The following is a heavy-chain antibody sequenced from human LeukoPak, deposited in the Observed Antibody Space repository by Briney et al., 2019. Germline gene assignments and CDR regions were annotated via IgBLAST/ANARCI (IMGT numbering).Heavy chain of an antibody. J-gene: IGHJ5*02. D-gene: IGHD3-9*01. CDR3: ARCPAYYDILTGYYPNWFDP. CDR2: IYHSGST. CDR1: GYSISSGYY. Sequence: PSETLSLTCAVPGYSISSGYYWGWIRQPPGKGLEWIGSIYHSGSTYYNPSLKSRVTISVDTSKNQFSLKLSSVTAADTAVYYCARCPAYYDILTGYYPNWFDPWGQGTLVTVSS. V-gene: IGHV4-38-2*01.